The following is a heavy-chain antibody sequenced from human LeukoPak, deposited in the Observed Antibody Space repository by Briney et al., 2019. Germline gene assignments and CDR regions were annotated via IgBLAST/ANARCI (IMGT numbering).Heavy chain of an antibody. Sequence: ASVKVSCKASGYTFTSYDINWVRQATGQGLEWMGWMNPNSGNTGYAQKFQGRVTMTRNTSISTAYMELSSLRSEDTAVYYCARGVTPTYYHGSGSHNWFDPWGQGTLVTVSS. V-gene: IGHV1-8*01. CDR2: MNPNSGNT. CDR3: ARGVTPTYYHGSGSHNWFDP. CDR1: GYTFTSYD. J-gene: IGHJ5*02. D-gene: IGHD3-10*01.